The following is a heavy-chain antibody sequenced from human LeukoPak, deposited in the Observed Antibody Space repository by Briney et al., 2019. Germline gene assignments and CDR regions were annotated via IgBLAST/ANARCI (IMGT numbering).Heavy chain of an antibody. J-gene: IGHJ4*02. CDR3: ASGYDSSGYYSGVDY. CDR2: INHSGST. Sequence: SETLSLTCAVYGGSFSGYYWSWIRQTPGKGLEWIGEINHSGSTNYNPPLKSRVTISVDTSKNQFSLKLSSVTAADTAVYYCASGYDSSGYYSGVDYWGQGTLVTVSS. CDR1: GGSFSGYY. D-gene: IGHD3-22*01. V-gene: IGHV4-34*01.